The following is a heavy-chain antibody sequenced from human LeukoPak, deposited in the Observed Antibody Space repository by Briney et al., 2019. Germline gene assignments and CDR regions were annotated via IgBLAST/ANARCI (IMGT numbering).Heavy chain of an antibody. V-gene: IGHV4-39*01. Sequence: PSETLSLTCTVSGDSISSSSSYWGWIRQPPGEGLEWIGSIYYSGSTYYNPSLKSRVTISVDTSKNQFSLKLSSVTAADTAVYYCARLPRMVRGLRSWFDPWGQGTLVTVSS. CDR1: GDSISSSSSY. J-gene: IGHJ5*02. D-gene: IGHD3-10*01. CDR3: ARLPRMVRGLRSWFDP. CDR2: IYYSGST.